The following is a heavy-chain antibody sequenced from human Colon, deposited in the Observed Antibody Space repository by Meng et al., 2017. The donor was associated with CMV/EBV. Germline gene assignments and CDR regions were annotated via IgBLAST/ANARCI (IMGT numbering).Heavy chain of an antibody. CDR3: ASHTHYAGNPPGTHNC. CDR2: LYSDGST. CDR1: GLTVNNNY. D-gene: IGHD1-14*01. J-gene: IGHJ4*02. Sequence: GESLKISCAASGLTVNNNYMNWVRQPPGKGLEWVSVLYSDGSTLGAYTHYADSVKGRFTISRDNSKNTLYLQMNSLRAEDTAVYYCASHTHYAGNPPGTHNCWGQGTLVTVSS. V-gene: IGHV3-53*01.